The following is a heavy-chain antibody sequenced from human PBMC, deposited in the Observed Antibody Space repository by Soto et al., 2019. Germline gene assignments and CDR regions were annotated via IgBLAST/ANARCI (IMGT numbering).Heavy chain of an antibody. CDR1: GGSIGSSRCH. CDR2: IKYSXTT. J-gene: IGHJ3*02. Sequence: SXTLSLTCTVSGGSIGSSRCHWGWIRQPPGKGLEWMEXIKYSXTTFYNKSLKXXVTLSVDXXKNQFALKMSSVTAAETAVYYCARHGINGGYYDAFDIWGQGKMVPDS. V-gene: IGHV4-39*01. D-gene: IGHD1-26*01. CDR3: ARHGINGGYYDAFDI.